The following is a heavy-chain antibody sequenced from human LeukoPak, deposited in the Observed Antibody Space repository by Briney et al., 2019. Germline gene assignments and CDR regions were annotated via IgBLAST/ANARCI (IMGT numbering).Heavy chain of an antibody. CDR1: GVYITNGLYF. CDR2: IYSNGDT. D-gene: IGHD3-16*01. Sequence: SQTLSLTCTVSGVYITNGLYFWNWIRQPAGKGLEWIGRIYSNGDTNYNPSLKSRVTISQDRSRNQFSLKLSSVTAADTAVYYCARKFGRGTFDIWGQGTLVTVSS. CDR3: ARKFGRGTFDI. V-gene: IGHV4-61*02. J-gene: IGHJ3*02.